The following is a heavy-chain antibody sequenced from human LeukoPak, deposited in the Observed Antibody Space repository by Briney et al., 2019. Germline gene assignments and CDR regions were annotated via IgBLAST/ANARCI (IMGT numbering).Heavy chain of an antibody. Sequence: ASVKVSCKASGYTFTSYYMHWVRQAPGQGLEWMGWISAYNGNTNYAQKLQGRVTMSTDTSTSTGYMELSSLRSEDTAVYYCARGLRVLRYFDWLLQFDYWGQGTLVTVSS. D-gene: IGHD3-9*01. CDR2: ISAYNGNT. CDR1: GYTFTSYY. J-gene: IGHJ4*02. CDR3: ARGLRVLRYFDWLLQFDY. V-gene: IGHV1-18*04.